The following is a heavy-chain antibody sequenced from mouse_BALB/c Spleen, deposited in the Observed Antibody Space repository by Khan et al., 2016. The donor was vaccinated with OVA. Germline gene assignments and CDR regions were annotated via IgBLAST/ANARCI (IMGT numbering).Heavy chain of an antibody. CDR2: IYPGIGDT. V-gene: IGHV1-87*01. CDR3: ARTGGTYDGYFGYFDV. Sequence: QVQLKQSGAELARPGASVKLSCKASGYTFTSYWMQWVKQRPGQGLEWIGAIYPGIGDTRYTQKFRGKATLTADKSSTTAYMQLSSLASEDSAVYYCARTGGTYDGYFGYFDVWGVGTTVTVSS. J-gene: IGHJ1*01. D-gene: IGHD2-3*01. CDR1: GYTFTSYW.